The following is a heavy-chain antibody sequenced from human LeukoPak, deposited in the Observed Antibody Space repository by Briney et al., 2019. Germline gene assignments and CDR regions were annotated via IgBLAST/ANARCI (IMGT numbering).Heavy chain of an antibody. J-gene: IGHJ4*02. Sequence: SETLSLTCTVSGGSISSSDYYWGWIRQPPGTGLEWIGSIYYSGSTYYNPSLKSRVTISVDTSKNQFSLKLSSVTAADTAVYYCARDGVWFGDSIPLDYWGQGTLVTVSS. D-gene: IGHD3-10*01. CDR3: ARDGVWFGDSIPLDY. CDR2: IYYSGST. CDR1: GGSISSSDYY. V-gene: IGHV4-39*07.